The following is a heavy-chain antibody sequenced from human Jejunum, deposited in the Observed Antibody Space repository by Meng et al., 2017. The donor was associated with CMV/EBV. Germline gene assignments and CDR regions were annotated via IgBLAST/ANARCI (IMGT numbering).Heavy chain of an antibody. CDR1: YW. V-gene: IGHV3-7*01. CDR2: INFDGSVE. Sequence: YWLTWVRHFPGKGLEWVANINFDGSVEYYVDSVRGRFTIARDNAKNSLSLQMNSLRAEDTAVYYCARNYPRNCASINCPGAYDIWGQGTVVTVSS. J-gene: IGHJ3*02. CDR3: ARNYPRNCASINCPGAYDI. D-gene: IGHD2-2*01.